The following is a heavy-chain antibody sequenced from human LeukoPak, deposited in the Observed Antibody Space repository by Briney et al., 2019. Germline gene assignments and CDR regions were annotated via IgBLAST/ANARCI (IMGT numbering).Heavy chain of an antibody. CDR2: IYNSGST. J-gene: IGHJ4*02. V-gene: IGHV4-39*07. CDR1: GGSISSSGYY. CDR3: VRDRLWFGELPYYFDY. Sequence: RASETLSLTCTVSGGSISSSGYYWGWIRQPPGKGLEWIGSIYNSGSTYYNPSPKSRVSISVDTSKNQFSLRLSSVTAADTAVYYCVRDRLWFGELPYYFDYWGQGTLVTVSS. D-gene: IGHD3-10*01.